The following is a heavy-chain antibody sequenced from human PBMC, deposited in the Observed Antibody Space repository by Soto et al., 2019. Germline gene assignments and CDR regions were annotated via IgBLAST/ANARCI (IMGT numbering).Heavy chain of an antibody. V-gene: IGHV1-69*02. D-gene: IGHD2-2*01. CDR2: IIPILGIA. CDR3: ARNCCSSTSCPCLDP. Sequence: ASVKVSCKASGGTFSSYTISWVRQAPGQGLEWMGRIIPILGIANYAQKFQGRVTITADKSTSTAYMELSSLRSEDTAVYYCARNCCSSTSCPCLDPWGQGTLVTVSS. CDR1: GGTFSSYT. J-gene: IGHJ5*02.